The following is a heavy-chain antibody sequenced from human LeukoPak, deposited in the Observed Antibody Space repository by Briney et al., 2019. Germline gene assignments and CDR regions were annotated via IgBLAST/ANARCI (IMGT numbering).Heavy chain of an antibody. Sequence: GGSLRLSCAASGFTFSSYWMSWVRQAPGKGLEWVANIKQDGSEKYYVDSVKGRFTISRDNAKNSLYLQMNSLRAEDTAVYYCAREEEVPAVYYYYYMDVWGKGTTVTVSS. J-gene: IGHJ6*03. CDR3: AREEEVPAVYYYYYMDV. D-gene: IGHD2-2*01. CDR1: GFTFSSYW. V-gene: IGHV3-7*01. CDR2: IKQDGSEK.